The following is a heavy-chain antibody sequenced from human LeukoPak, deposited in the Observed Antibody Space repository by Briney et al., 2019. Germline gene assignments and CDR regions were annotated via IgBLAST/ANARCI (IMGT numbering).Heavy chain of an antibody. V-gene: IGHV3-33*06. CDR2: IWYDGSNK. Sequence: GRSLRLSCAASGFTFSIYGMHWVRQAPGKGLEWVAVIWYDGSNKYYADSVKGRFTISRDNSKNTLFLQMNSLRIEDTAVYYCAKVFEVRGARRPKDYWGQGTLVIVSS. J-gene: IGHJ4*02. CDR1: GFTFSIYG. D-gene: IGHD3-10*01. CDR3: AKVFEVRGARRPKDY.